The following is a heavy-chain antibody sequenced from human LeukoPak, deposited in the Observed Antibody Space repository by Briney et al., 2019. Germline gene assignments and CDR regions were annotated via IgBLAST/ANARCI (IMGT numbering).Heavy chain of an antibody. J-gene: IGHJ4*02. CDR3: ARGYDILTGYIIFDY. CDR1: GFTFSSYA. D-gene: IGHD3-9*01. V-gene: IGHV3-64*01. CDR2: ISSNGGST. Sequence: PGGSLRLSCAASGFTFSSYAMHWVRQAPGKGLEYVSAISSNGGSTYYANSVKGRFTISRDNSKNTLYLQMGSLRAEDMAVYYCARGYDILTGYIIFDYWGQGTLVTVSS.